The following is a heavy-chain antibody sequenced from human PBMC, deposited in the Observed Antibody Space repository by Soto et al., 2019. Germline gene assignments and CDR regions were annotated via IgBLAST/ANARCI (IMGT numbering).Heavy chain of an antibody. CDR3: ARVRYYDSSGYYYPQYYYYGMDV. V-gene: IGHV4-59*12. CDR2: IYYSGST. CDR1: GGSISSYY. D-gene: IGHD3-22*01. J-gene: IGHJ6*02. Sequence: PSETLSLTCTVSGGSISSYYWSWIRQPPGKGLEWIGYIYYSGSTNYNPSLKSRVTISVDTSKNQFSLKLSSVTAADTAVYYCARVRYYDSSGYYYPQYYYYGMDVWGQGTTVTVSS.